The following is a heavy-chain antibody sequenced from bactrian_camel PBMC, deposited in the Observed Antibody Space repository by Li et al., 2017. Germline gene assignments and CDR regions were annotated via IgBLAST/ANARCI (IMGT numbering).Heavy chain of an antibody. D-gene: IGHD5*01. J-gene: IGHJ4*01. V-gene: IGHV3S53*01. CDR2: IDSNGDT. CDR1: GGSFSDQ. CDR3: TAGYGTICYLSELFREGY. Sequence: VQLVESGGDSVQAGGSLRISCVASGGSFSDQMGWYRQAPGGEREGVASIDSNGDTTYADSVKGRFTISKDNDKNTLYLHMNSLRPEDTAEYYCTAGYGTICYLSELFREGYWGQGTQVTVS.